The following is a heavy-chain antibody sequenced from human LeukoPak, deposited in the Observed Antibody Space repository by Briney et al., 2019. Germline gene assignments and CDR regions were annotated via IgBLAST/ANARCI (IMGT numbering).Heavy chain of an antibody. Sequence: ASVKVSCKASGYTFTNYAVSWVRQAPGQGLEYMGYVSAYNGNTNYAQNFQGRVTMTTDTSTTTVYMELRSLRSDDTAVYYCARASGVRWYSSSWYLADAFDIWGQGTMVTVSS. CDR2: VSAYNGNT. CDR1: GYTFTNYA. CDR3: ARASGVRWYSSSWYLADAFDI. V-gene: IGHV1-18*01. D-gene: IGHD6-13*01. J-gene: IGHJ3*02.